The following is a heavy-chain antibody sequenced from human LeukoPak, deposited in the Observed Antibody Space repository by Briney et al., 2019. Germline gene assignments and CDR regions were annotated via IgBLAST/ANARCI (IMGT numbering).Heavy chain of an antibody. Sequence: GGSLRLSCAASGFTFSSYGMHWVRQAPGEGLEWVAFIRYDGSNKYDADSVKGRFTISRDNSKNTLYLQMNSLRSEDTAVYYCARRRRHFDWLLPFDYWGQGTLVTVSS. CDR3: ARRRRHFDWLLPFDY. CDR2: IRYDGSNK. D-gene: IGHD3-9*01. V-gene: IGHV3-30*02. CDR1: GFTFSSYG. J-gene: IGHJ4*02.